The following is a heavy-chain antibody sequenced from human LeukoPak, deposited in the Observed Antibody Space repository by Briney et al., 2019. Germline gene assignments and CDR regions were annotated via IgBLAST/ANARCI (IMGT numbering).Heavy chain of an antibody. CDR1: GYNVFSYG. CDR3: ARGYVVVPLDF. J-gene: IGHJ4*02. CDR2: ISAYNGHT. Sequence: VSVKVSCKASGYNVFSYGFSWVRQAPGQGLEWMGWISAYNGHTNYAQNFQSRVTMTTDTSTRTAYMELRSLRSDDTAVYYCARGYVVVPLDFWGQGTLVTVSS. D-gene: IGHD3-9*01. V-gene: IGHV1-18*01.